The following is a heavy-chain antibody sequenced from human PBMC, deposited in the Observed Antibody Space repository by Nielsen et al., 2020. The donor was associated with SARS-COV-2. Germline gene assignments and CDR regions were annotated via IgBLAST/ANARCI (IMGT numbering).Heavy chain of an antibody. Sequence: GESLKISCAASGLSFSRYWMSWVRQAPGKGLEWVANINEDGSVNYYVDSVKGRFTISRDSAKNSLYLQLNSLRADDTAFYYCVRDAGWGAMDVWGPGTTVTVSS. CDR2: INEDGSVN. CDR1: GLSFSRYW. D-gene: IGHD3-16*01. CDR3: VRDAGWGAMDV. J-gene: IGHJ6*02. V-gene: IGHV3-7*03.